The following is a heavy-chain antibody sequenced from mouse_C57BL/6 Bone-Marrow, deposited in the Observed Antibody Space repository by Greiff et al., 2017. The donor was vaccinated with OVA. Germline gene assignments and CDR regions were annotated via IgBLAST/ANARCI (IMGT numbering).Heavy chain of an antibody. V-gene: IGHV12-3*01. CDR2: ITHSGET. J-gene: IGHJ1*03. CDR3: AGDRYGSSYAWYFGV. CDR1: GFPITSGYY. Sequence: VQLQQSGPGLVKPSQSLFLTCSITGFPITSGYYWIWIRQSPGKPLEWMGYITHSGETFYNPSLQSPISITRETSKNQFFLQLNSVTTEDTAMYYCAGDRYGSSYAWYFGVWAQGPRSPSPQ. D-gene: IGHD1-1*01.